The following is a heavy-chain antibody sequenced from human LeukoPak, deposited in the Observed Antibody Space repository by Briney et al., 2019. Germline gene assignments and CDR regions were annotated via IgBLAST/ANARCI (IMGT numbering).Heavy chain of an antibody. V-gene: IGHV1-2*02. CDR3: ARVWERCSSTSCHTNAFDI. CDR1: GYTFTGYY. Sequence: ASVKVSCKASGYTFTGYYMHWVRQAPGQGLEWMGWINPNSGGTNYAQKFQGRVTMTRDTSISTAYMELSRLRSDDTAVYYCARVWERCSSTSCHTNAFDIWGQGTMVTVSS. D-gene: IGHD2-2*02. J-gene: IGHJ3*02. CDR2: INPNSGGT.